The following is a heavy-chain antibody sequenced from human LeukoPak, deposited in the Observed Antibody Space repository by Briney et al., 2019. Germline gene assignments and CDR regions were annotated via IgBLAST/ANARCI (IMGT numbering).Heavy chain of an antibody. CDR2: INHNGNVN. CDR3: ARGGGLDV. CDR1: GFTFSSYW. V-gene: IGHV3-7*03. Sequence: GGSLRLSCAASGFTFSSYWMNWARQAPGKGLEWVASINHNGNVNYYVDSVKGRFTISRDNAKNSLYLQMSNLRAEDTAVYFCARGGGLDVCGQGATVTVSS. D-gene: IGHD3-16*01. J-gene: IGHJ6*02.